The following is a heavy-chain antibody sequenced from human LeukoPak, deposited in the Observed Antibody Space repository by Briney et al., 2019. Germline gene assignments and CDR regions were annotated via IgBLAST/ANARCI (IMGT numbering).Heavy chain of an antibody. CDR3: GKDMARIYYYGSGETDY. Sequence: PGGSLRLSCAASGFPFSRHGMHWVRQVPGKGLEWLAVISYDGSNKAYADSVKGRFTISRDNSNNTLHLQMNSLRAEDTAVYYCGKDMARIYYYGSGETDYWGQGTLVTVSS. CDR2: ISYDGSNK. CDR1: GFPFSRHG. J-gene: IGHJ4*02. D-gene: IGHD3-10*01. V-gene: IGHV3-30*18.